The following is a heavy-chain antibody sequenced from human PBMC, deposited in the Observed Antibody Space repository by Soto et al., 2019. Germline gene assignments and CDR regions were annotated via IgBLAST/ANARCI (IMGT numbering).Heavy chain of an antibody. D-gene: IGHD6-13*01. CDR1: GFTLSSYG. V-gene: IGHV3-30*18. CDR2: ISYVGINK. Sequence: PGGSLRLSCAASGFTLSSYGMHWVRQAPGKGLEWVAVISYVGINKYYADSVKGRFTISRDNSKNTLYLQMNSLRVEDMAVYYCAKGRVSSSWYNHYYYGMDVWGQGTTVTVSS. CDR3: AKGRVSSSWYNHYYYGMDV. J-gene: IGHJ6*02.